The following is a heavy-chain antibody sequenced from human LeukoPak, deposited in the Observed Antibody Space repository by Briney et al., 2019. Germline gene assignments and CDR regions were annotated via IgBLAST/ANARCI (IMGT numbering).Heavy chain of an antibody. Sequence: PGESLKISCKGSGYDFSSYWIAWVRQMPGEGLEWMGIIYPGDSETRISPSFQGQVTMSADKSITTAYLHWSSLKASDTAMCYCARPLAYGLGPLHIWGQGTVVTVSS. CDR3: ARPLAYGLGPLHI. CDR1: GYDFSSYW. D-gene: IGHD4-17*01. CDR2: IYPGDSET. J-gene: IGHJ3*02. V-gene: IGHV5-51*01.